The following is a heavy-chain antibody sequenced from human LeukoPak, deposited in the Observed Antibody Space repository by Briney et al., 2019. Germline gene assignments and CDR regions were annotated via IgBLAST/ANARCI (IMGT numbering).Heavy chain of an antibody. CDR2: INHSGST. D-gene: IGHD3-3*01. J-gene: IGHJ6*03. CDR1: GGSFSGYY. CDR3: ARLNVLRFLEWLLRLGNYYYYMDV. V-gene: IGHV4-34*01. Sequence: SETLSLTXAVYGGSFSGYYWSWIRQPPGKGLEWIGEINHSGSTNYNPSLKSRVTISVDTSKNQFSLKLSSVTAADTAVYYCARLNVLRFLEWLLRLGNYYYYMDVWGKRTTVTVSS.